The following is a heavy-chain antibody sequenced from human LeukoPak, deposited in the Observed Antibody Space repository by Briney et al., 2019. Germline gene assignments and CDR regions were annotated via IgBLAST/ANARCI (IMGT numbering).Heavy chain of an antibody. CDR3: ANSGYGRVNYFDL. V-gene: IGHV3-30-3*01. J-gene: IGHJ2*01. D-gene: IGHD5-12*01. Sequence: GGSLRLSCAASGFAFSSYDMHWVRQAPGKGLEWVAVISYDGSNKYYADSVKGRFTISRDNSKNTLYLQMNSLRAEDTAVYYCANSGYGRVNYFDLWGRGTLVTVSS. CDR2: ISYDGSNK. CDR1: GFAFSSYD.